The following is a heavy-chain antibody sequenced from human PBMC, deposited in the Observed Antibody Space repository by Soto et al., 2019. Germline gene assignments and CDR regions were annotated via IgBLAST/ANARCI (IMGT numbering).Heavy chain of an antibody. D-gene: IGHD6-6*01. CDR3: ARDVVAARRGYYYYYGMDV. CDR2: IYYSGST. J-gene: IGHJ6*02. Sequence: LSLTCTVSGGSISSYYWSWIRQPPGKGLEWIGYIYYSGSTNYNPSLKSRVTISVDTSKNQFSLKLSSVTAADTAVYYCARDVVAARRGYYYYYGMDVWGQGTTVTVSS. CDR1: GGSISSYY. V-gene: IGHV4-59*01.